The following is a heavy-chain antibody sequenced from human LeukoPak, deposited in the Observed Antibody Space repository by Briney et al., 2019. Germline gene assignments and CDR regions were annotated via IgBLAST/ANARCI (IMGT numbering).Heavy chain of an antibody. D-gene: IGHD6-13*01. CDR1: GFTFSSYW. J-gene: IGHJ4*02. CDR3: AKVGSSWMGYFDY. CDR2: ISWDGGRT. Sequence: GGSLRLSCAASGFTFSSYWMHWVRQAPGQGLEWVSLISWDGGRTYYADSVKGRFTISRDNSKNSLYLQMNSLRTEDTALYYCAKVGSSWMGYFDYWGQGTLVTVSS. V-gene: IGHV3-43*01.